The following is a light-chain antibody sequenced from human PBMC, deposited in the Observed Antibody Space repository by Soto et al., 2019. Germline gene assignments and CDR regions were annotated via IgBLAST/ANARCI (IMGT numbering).Light chain of an antibody. Sequence: DLQLTQSPSSLSASVGDRVTVTCRASQDISNRLAWFQQKPGKPPKSLIYAASNLQGGVPSRFSGSGSGTDFTLTISSLQPEDFATYYCQQYHDYPFPFGPGTKVDIK. CDR2: AAS. CDR1: QDISNR. CDR3: QQYHDYPFP. V-gene: IGKV1-16*01. J-gene: IGKJ3*01.